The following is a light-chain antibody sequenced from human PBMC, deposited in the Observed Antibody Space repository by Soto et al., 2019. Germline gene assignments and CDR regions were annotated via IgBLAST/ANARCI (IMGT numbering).Light chain of an antibody. CDR2: EVS. CDR3: SSYTSSSTPCV. J-gene: IGLJ1*01. Sequence: QSFLAHPASLSGSPGQSITISCTGTSSDVGGYNYVSWYQQHPGKAPKLMIYEVSNRPSGVSNRFSGSKSGNTASLTISGLQAEDEADYYCSSYTSSSTPCVFGTGTRSPS. V-gene: IGLV2-14*01. CDR1: SSDVGGYNY.